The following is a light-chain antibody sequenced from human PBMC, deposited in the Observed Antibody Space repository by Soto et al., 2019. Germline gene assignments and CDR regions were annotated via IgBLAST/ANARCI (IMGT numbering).Light chain of an antibody. CDR1: QSVSSSY. J-gene: IGKJ4*01. V-gene: IGKV3-20*01. CDR3: RQYGSSPLT. CDR2: GAS. Sequence: EIVLTQSPGTLSLSPGERATLSCRASQSVSSSYLAWYQQKPGQAPRLLIYGASSRATGIPDRFSGSGSGTDFPLTISRLEPEDFAVYYCRQYGSSPLTFGGGTKVAIK.